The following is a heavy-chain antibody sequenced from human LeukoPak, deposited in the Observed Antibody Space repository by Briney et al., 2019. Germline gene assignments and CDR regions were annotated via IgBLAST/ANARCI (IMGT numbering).Heavy chain of an antibody. Sequence: QPGGSLRLSCAASGFTFSSHWMHWVRQAPGKGLVWVSRINSDGSGTIYADSVKGRFTISRDNAKNTLDLQMNSLRAEDTAVYYCARGDGSNHNHFDNWGQGTLVTVSS. CDR2: INSDGSGT. CDR1: GFTFSSHW. CDR3: ARGDGSNHNHFDN. D-gene: IGHD5-24*01. J-gene: IGHJ4*02. V-gene: IGHV3-74*01.